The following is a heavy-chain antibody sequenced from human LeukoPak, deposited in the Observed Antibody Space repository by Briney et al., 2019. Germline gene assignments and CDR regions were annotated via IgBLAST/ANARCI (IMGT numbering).Heavy chain of an antibody. J-gene: IGHJ4*02. D-gene: IGHD6-13*01. V-gene: IGHV3-33*01. CDR2: IWYDGSNK. CDR3: ARGLGIAAAGVDY. CDR1: GFTFSSYG. Sequence: GRFLRLSCAASGFTFSSYGMHWVRQAPGKGLEWVAVIWYDGSNKYYADSVKGRFTISRDNSKNTLYLQMNSLRAEDTAVYYCARGLGIAAAGVDYWGQGTLVTVSS.